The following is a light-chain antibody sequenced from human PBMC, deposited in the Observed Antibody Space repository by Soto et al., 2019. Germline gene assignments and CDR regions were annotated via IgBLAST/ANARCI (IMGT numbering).Light chain of an antibody. Sequence: IQMTQSPSSLSASVGDRVTITCQASQDIAKNLNWYQQKPGKAPKLLIYDASSLQTGVPSRFSGRGSAENFSFPHSRPQAGDIATCFWPPFDNLPPITFGQGTRLEIK. CDR2: DAS. CDR1: QDIAKN. J-gene: IGKJ5*01. V-gene: IGKV1-33*01. CDR3: PPFDNLPPIT.